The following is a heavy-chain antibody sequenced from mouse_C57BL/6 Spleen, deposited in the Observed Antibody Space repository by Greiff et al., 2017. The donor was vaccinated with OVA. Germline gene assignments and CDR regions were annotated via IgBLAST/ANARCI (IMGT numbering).Heavy chain of an antibody. CDR3: AREGGSSPFAY. D-gene: IGHD1-1*01. J-gene: IGHJ3*01. CDR2: IYPGDGDT. CDR1: GYAFSSSW. V-gene: IGHV1-82*01. Sequence: QVQLQQSGPELVKPGASVKISCKASGYAFSSSWMNWVKQRPGKGLEWIGRIYPGDGDTNYNGKFKGKATLTADKSSSTAYMQLSSLTSEDSAVYFCAREGGSSPFAYWGQGTLVTVSA.